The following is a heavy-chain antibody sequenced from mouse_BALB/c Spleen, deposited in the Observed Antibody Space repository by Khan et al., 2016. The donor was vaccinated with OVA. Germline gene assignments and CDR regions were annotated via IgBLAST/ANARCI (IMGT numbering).Heavy chain of an antibody. V-gene: IGHV1-77*01. CDR1: GYTFSDYY. CDR2: ISPGSGDT. D-gene: IGHD1-2*01. J-gene: IGHJ3*01. Sequence: QVQLQQSGAELARPGASVKLSCKASGYTFSDYYINWVKQRTGQGLEWIGEISPGSGDTYYNERFKGKATLTADKSSSTAYMQLSSLTSEASAVYFCERRNYFGYTFAYWGQGALFTVYA. CDR3: ERRNYFGYTFAY.